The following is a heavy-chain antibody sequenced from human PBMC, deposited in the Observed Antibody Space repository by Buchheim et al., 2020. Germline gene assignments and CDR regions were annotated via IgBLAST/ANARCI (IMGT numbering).Heavy chain of an antibody. V-gene: IGHV3-7*01. D-gene: IGHD2-21*02. J-gene: IGHJ4*02. CDR3: ARDGRWGDSRGDY. CDR2: IKKDGGEK. Sequence: EVQLVESGGGLVQPGGSLRLSCAASGFTFSSYWMSWVRQAPGKGLEWVANIKKDGGEKYYVDPVKGRFTISRDNAKNPLYLQMNSLRAEDTAVYYCARDGRWGDSRGDYWGQGTL. CDR1: GFTFSSYW.